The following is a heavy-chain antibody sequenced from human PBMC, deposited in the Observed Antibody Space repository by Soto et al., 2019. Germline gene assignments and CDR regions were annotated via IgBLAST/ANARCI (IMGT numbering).Heavy chain of an antibody. D-gene: IGHD6-25*01. J-gene: IGHJ4*02. Sequence: SGPTLVNPTQTLTLTCAFSGFSLRTSGVGVGCIRQPPGKAPEWLALIYWNDDKRYSPSLKSRLTITKDTSKNQVVLTMTDMDPVDTGTYYCAQRLGSRGSFDYWGQGSLVTVSS. CDR3: AQRLGSRGSFDY. CDR1: GFSLRTSGVG. CDR2: IYWNDDK. V-gene: IGHV2-5*01.